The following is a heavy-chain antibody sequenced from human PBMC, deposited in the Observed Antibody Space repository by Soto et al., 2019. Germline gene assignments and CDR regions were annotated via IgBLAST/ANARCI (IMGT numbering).Heavy chain of an antibody. V-gene: IGHV4-59*01. CDR2: IYYSGST. CDR1: GGSISSYY. CDR3: ARVDYGDYRHLDV. J-gene: IGHJ6*04. Sequence: SEILSLTCTVSGGSISSYYWSWIRQPPGKGLEWIGYIYYSGSTNYNPSLKSRVTISVDTSKNQFSLKLSSVTAADTAVYYCARVDYGDYRHLDVWGKGTTVTVSS. D-gene: IGHD4-17*01.